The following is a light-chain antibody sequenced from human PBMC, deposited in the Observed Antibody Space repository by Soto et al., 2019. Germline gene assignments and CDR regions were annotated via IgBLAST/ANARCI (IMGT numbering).Light chain of an antibody. CDR3: QQRAIWPVS. Sequence: EILLTQSPVTLSLSPGERATLSCRASQNVGNDLFWYQQKPGQAPRLLMSDPSDRATGIPARFSGSGSGTAFTRTISSLEREDFEVYYCQQRAIWPVSFGQGTRLESK. CDR1: QNVGND. V-gene: IGKV3-11*01. J-gene: IGKJ5*01. CDR2: DPS.